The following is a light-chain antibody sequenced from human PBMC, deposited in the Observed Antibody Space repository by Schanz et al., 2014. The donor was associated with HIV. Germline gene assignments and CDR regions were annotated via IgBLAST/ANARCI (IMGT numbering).Light chain of an antibody. CDR3: QQYGSS. Sequence: EIVLTQSPGTLSLSPGERATLSCRASQSVSSSYLAWYQQKPGQAPRLLIYGASSRASGIPDRFSGSGSGTDVTLTISTLEPEDFAVYYCQQYGSSFGPGTKVDIK. V-gene: IGKV3-20*01. CDR1: QSVSSSY. CDR2: GAS. J-gene: IGKJ3*01.